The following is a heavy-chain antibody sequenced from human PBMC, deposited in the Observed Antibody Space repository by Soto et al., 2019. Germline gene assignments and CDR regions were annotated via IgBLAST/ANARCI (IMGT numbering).Heavy chain of an antibody. D-gene: IGHD6-13*01. Sequence: PRWSLRLSCSASVLTFRRFTMNWFRQAPGKGLEWVSTISSNSAYIYYTDALRGRFTISRDNAKNSLHLQMNSLRAEDTAVYYCTRDASRDSSARGWFDPWGPGTLVTVSS. J-gene: IGHJ5*02. CDR2: ISSNSAYI. V-gene: IGHV3-21*01. CDR1: VLTFRRFT. CDR3: TRDASRDSSARGWFDP.